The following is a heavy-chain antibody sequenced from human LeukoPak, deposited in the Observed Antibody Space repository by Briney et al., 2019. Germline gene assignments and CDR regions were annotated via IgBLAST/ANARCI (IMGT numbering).Heavy chain of an antibody. CDR2: ISGSGGST. CDR3: AKDKINYYGSGSYIDYYYYYMDV. CDR1: GFAFSSYA. J-gene: IGHJ6*03. Sequence: PGGSLRLSCAASGFAFSSYAMNWVRQAPGKGLEWVSVISGSGGSTYYADSVKGRFTISRDNSKSTLYLQMNSLRAEDTALYYCAKDKINYYGSGSYIDYYYYYMDVWGKGTTVTVSS. D-gene: IGHD3-10*01. V-gene: IGHV3-23*01.